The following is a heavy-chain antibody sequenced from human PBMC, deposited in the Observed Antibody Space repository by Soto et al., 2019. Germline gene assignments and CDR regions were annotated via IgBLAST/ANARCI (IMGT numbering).Heavy chain of an antibody. CDR3: TGPTPFFNY. CDR2: ITGSSDTT. D-gene: IGHD1-7*01. V-gene: IGHV3-23*01. CDR1: GISFVDYV. J-gene: IGHJ4*02. Sequence: GGSLRLSCAASGISFVDYVMSWVRQAPGKGLEWVSGITGSSDTTYYADSVKGRFPISRDNSKNTLFLQMNSLTGDDAAVYYCTGPTPFFNYWCRGTLLTVSS.